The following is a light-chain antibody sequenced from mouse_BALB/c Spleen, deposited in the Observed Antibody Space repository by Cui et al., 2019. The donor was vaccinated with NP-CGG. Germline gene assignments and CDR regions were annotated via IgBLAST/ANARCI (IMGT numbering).Light chain of an antibody. CDR2: GTN. CDR3: ALWYSNHWV. J-gene: IGLJ1*01. CDR1: TGAVTTSNY. V-gene: IGLV1*01. Sequence: QAVVTQESALTTSPGETATLSCRPSTGAVTTSNYANVVQEKPDHLFTGLIGGTNNRAPGVPARFSGSLIGNKAALTITGAQTEDEAIYFCALWYSNHWVFGGGTKLTVL.